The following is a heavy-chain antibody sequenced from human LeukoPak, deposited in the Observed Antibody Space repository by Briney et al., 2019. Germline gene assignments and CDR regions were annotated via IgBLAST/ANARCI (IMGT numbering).Heavy chain of an antibody. CDR1: GFTFDDYA. Sequence: GRSLRLSCAASGFTFDDYAMHWVRQAPGKGLEWVSGISSNSENIVYADSVRGRFTISRDDAQNSLFLQMNSLRAEDTALYYCARRTCGGDCYSIDYWGQGTLVTVSS. D-gene: IGHD2-21*02. CDR3: ARRTCGGDCYSIDY. CDR2: ISSNSENI. J-gene: IGHJ4*02. V-gene: IGHV3-9*01.